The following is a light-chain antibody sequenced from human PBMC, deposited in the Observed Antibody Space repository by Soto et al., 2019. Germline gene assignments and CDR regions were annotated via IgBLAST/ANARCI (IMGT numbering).Light chain of an antibody. CDR3: QQYDTSSVT. CDR1: QSISSSY. CDR2: GAF. J-gene: IGKJ5*01. Sequence: EIVFTQSPGTLSLSPGERATLSCRASQSISSSYFAWYQQKPGQAPRLLIFGAFNRATGIPDRFSGSGSGTDFTLTISRLEPEDFAVYYCQQYDTSSVTFGQGTRLEIK. V-gene: IGKV3-20*01.